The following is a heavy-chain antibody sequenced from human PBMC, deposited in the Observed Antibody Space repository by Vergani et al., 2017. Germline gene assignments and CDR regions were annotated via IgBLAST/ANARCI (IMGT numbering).Heavy chain of an antibody. CDR3: ARVLRQLTPAATFDS. CDR1: GVSISSGAYY. J-gene: IGHJ5*01. Sequence: QVQLQESGPGLVKPSQTLSLTCTVSGVSISSGAYYLSWIRQHPGKGLEWIGYIYYSGSIYYNPSLKSRVTISLDTSKNQFSLKLSSVTAADTAVYYCARVLRQLTPAATFDSWGQGTLVTVSS. V-gene: IGHV4-31*03. CDR2: IYYSGSI. D-gene: IGHD2-15*01.